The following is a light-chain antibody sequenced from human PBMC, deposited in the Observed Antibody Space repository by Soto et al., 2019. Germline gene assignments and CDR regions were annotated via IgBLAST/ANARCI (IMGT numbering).Light chain of an antibody. J-gene: IGKJ3*01. Sequence: AIQLTQSPSSLSAYVGDSVSITCRASQGISSALAWYQQKPGRAPKLLIYDASSLEGGVPSRFSVSRSGTDFTLTVSSLQPEDFATYYCQQFNDYPFTFGPGTKVDIK. CDR3: QQFNDYPFT. CDR1: QGISSA. V-gene: IGKV1D-13*01. CDR2: DAS.